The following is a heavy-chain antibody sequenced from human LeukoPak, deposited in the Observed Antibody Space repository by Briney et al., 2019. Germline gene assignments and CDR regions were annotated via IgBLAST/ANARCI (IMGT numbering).Heavy chain of an antibody. D-gene: IGHD3-10*01. CDR1: GGTFSSYT. V-gene: IGHV1-69*02. Sequence: SVKVSCKASGGTFSSYTISWVRQAPGQGLEWMGRIIPILGIVNYAQKFQGRVTITADKSTSTAYMELSSLRSEDTAVYYCAKGGGFGELYWFDPWGQGTLVTVSS. J-gene: IGHJ5*02. CDR3: AKGGGFGELYWFDP. CDR2: IIPILGIV.